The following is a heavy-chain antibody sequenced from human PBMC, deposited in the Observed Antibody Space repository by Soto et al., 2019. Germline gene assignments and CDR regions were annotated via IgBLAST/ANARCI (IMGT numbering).Heavy chain of an antibody. Sequence: QITLKESGPTLVKPTQTLTLTCTFSGISLNTNAVGVGWLRQPPGKAMVRLALPYWDDNKRYSPSLKSRLTSTTDTSKNQVVLTMTNMDPVDTATYYCAHRRVRDSSGENFDSWGQGTLVTVSS. J-gene: IGHJ4*02. V-gene: IGHV2-5*02. CDR2: PYWDDNK. CDR1: GISLNTNAVG. D-gene: IGHD6-19*01. CDR3: AHRRVRDSSGENFDS.